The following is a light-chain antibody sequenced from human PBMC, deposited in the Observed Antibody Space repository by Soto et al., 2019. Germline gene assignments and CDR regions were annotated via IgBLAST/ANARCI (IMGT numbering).Light chain of an antibody. V-gene: IGKV3-15*01. J-gene: IGKJ4*01. CDR3: QHYNSWPLT. CDR2: GVS. CDR1: QTVDTN. Sequence: VLTQSPGTLSLSPGERATLSCRASQTVDTNLAWYQQKPGQAPRLLIYGVSTRATGIPARFSGSGSGTEFTLTISSLQSEDFTVYYCQHYNSWPLTFGGGTKVDIK.